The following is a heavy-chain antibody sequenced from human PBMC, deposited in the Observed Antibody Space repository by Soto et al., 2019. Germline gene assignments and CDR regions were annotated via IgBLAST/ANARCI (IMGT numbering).Heavy chain of an antibody. CDR1: GYTFTSYD. CDR2: MNPNSGNT. Sequence: QVQLVQSGAEVKKPGASVKVSCKASGYTFTSYDINWVRQATGQGLEWMGWMNPNSGNTGYAQKFPGRVTMTRNTSISTAYMELSSLRSEDKAVYYCARRQDYYGDYEGIWGQGTMVNVSS. V-gene: IGHV1-8*01. D-gene: IGHD4-17*01. CDR3: ARRQDYYGDYEGI. J-gene: IGHJ3*02.